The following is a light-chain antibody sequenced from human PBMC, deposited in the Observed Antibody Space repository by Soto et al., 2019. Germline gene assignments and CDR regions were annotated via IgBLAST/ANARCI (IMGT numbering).Light chain of an antibody. CDR2: GAS. V-gene: IGKV3-20*01. CDR3: QQYGSSPWT. J-gene: IGKJ1*01. Sequence: EIVLTQSPVTLSLSPGERATLSFRASQSVSSSYLAWYQQIPGQAPRLLIYGASSRATGIPDRFSGSGSGTDFTLTISRLEPADFAVYYCQQYGSSPWTFGQGTKVEVK. CDR1: QSVSSSY.